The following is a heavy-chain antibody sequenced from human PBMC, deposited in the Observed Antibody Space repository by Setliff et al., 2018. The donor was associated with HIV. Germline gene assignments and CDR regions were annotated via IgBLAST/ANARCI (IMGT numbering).Heavy chain of an antibody. J-gene: IGHJ6*03. CDR2: ISHSGTT. Sequence: SETLSLTCVVYGGSFSGYYLSWVRQPPGKGLEWIGEISHSGTTTYSPSLESRVTLTRDTSTSTVYMELSSLTSEDTAVYFCARAGYSSNWYDYYYYMDVWAKGTTVTVSS. CDR3: ARAGYSSNWYDYYYYMDV. D-gene: IGHD6-13*01. V-gene: IGHV4-34*10. CDR1: GGSFSGYY.